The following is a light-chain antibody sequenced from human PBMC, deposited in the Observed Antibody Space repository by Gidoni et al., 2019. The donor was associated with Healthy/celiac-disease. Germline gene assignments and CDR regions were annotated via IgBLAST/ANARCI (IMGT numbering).Light chain of an antibody. CDR2: WAS. V-gene: IGKV4-1*01. CDR3: QQYYSSPWT. J-gene: IGKJ1*01. CDR1: RSVFYSSNSKNY. Sequence: DIVMTQSPDSLAVSLGERATVNCKSSRSVFYSSNSKNYLAWYQQKPGQPPKLLIYWASTREAGVPDRFSGSVSGTDFTLTISSLQAEDVAVYYCQQYYSSPWTFGQGTKVEIK.